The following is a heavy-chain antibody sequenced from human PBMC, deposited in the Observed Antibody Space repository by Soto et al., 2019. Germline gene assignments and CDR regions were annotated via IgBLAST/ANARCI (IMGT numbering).Heavy chain of an antibody. J-gene: IGHJ6*02. D-gene: IGHD3-16*01. Sequence: QVQLVQSGAEVKKPGASVKVSCKASGYTFTSYAMHWVRQAPGQRLERMGWINAGNGNTKYSQKFQGRVTITRDTSASTAYMELSTLRSDDTAVYYCARGGLALMDVWGQGTTVTVSS. CDR2: INAGNGNT. CDR3: ARGGLALMDV. CDR1: GYTFTSYA. V-gene: IGHV1-3*01.